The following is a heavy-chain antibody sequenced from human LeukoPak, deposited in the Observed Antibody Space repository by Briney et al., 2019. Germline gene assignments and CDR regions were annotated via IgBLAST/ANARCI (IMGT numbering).Heavy chain of an antibody. CDR2: ISGSGGST. D-gene: IGHD2-2*01. Sequence: GGSLRLSCAASGFTFSNYAMSWVRQAPGKGLEWVSAISGSGGSTYYADSVKGRYTISRDNSKNTLYLQMNSLRAEDTAVYYCAKDPTGGSSIYNWFDPWGQGTLVTVSS. V-gene: IGHV3-23*01. J-gene: IGHJ5*02. CDR1: GFTFSNYA. CDR3: AKDPTGGSSIYNWFDP.